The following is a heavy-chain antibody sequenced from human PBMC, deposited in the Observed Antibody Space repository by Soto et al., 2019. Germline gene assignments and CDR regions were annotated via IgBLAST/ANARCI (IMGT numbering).Heavy chain of an antibody. V-gene: IGHV5-10-1*01. CDR3: ARLYCSSTSCYSNWFDP. CDR2: IEPSDSYT. Sequence: GESLKISCKGSGYSFTSYWISWVRQMPGKGLEWMGRIEPSDSYTSYSPSFQGHVTISADKSISTAYLQWSSLKASDTAMYYCARLYCSSTSCYSNWFDPWGQGTLVTVSS. D-gene: IGHD2-2*01. CDR1: GYSFTSYW. J-gene: IGHJ5*02.